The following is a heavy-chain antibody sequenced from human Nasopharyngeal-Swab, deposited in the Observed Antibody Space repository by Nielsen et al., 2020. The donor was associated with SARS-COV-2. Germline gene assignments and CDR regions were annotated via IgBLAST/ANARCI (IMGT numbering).Heavy chain of an antibody. CDR3: AREIITMVRDVYGMDV. CDR2: IYYSGST. Sequence: SETLSLTCTVSGGSISSYYWSWIRQPPGKGLEWIGYIYYSGSTNYNPSLKSRVTISVDTSKNQFSLKLSSVTAADTAVYYCAREIITMVRDVYGMDVWGQGTTVTVSS. J-gene: IGHJ6*02. V-gene: IGHV4-59*13. CDR1: GGSISSYY. D-gene: IGHD3-10*01.